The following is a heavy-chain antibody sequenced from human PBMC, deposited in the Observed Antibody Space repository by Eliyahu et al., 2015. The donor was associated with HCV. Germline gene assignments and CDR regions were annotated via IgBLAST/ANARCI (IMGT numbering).Heavy chain of an antibody. Sequence: QVQLVQSGAEVKKPGASVRVSCXASXYNFTNHGITWVRQAPGQGLEWMGWISTINGNIHYAQNXQGRVTMTTDTSTTTAYMKLRSLRSDDTAVYYCARDXSIVVQTNWFDTWGQGTLVTVSS. V-gene: IGHV1-18*01. J-gene: IGHJ5*02. D-gene: IGHD2-21*01. CDR2: ISTINGNI. CDR3: ARDXSIVVQTNWFDT. CDR1: XYNFTNHG.